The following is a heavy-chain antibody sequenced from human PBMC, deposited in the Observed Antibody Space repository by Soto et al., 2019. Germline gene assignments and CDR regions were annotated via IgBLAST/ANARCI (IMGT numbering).Heavy chain of an antibody. CDR3: AREGRGSFCDS. Sequence: EVQLVESGGGLVQPGGSLRLSCAASGFTFSSYAMHWVRQAPGKGLEYVSAISSNGGSTYYANSVKSRFDISRDNSKNSWYLQLDGFRAEDIVAYYCAREGRGSFCDSWGQGTLVTVSS. V-gene: IGHV3-64*01. CDR2: ISSNGGST. D-gene: IGHD3-10*01. J-gene: IGHJ4*02. CDR1: GFTFSSYA.